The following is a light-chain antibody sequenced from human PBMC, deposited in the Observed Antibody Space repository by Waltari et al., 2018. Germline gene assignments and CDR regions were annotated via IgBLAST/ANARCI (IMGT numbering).Light chain of an antibody. CDR2: DAS. CDR3: QQYDNLPLT. Sequence: DIQMTQSPSSLSASVGDRVTITCQASQDISNYLNWYQQKPGKAPKLLIYDASNLETGVPSGFSGSGSGTGFTFTSSSLQTEDIATYYCQQYDNLPLTFGGGTKVEIK. CDR1: QDISNY. V-gene: IGKV1-33*01. J-gene: IGKJ4*01.